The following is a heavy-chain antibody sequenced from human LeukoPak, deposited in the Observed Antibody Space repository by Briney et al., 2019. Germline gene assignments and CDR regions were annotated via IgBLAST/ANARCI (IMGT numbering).Heavy chain of an antibody. CDR3: AELGITMIGGV. J-gene: IGHJ6*04. CDR1: GFTFSSYG. Sequence: GGSLRLSCAASGFTFSSYGMHWVRQAPGKGLEWVAVISYDGSNINYAESVKGRFTISRDNAKNSLYLQMNSLRAEDTAVYYCAELGITMIGGVWGKGTTVTISS. CDR2: ISYDGSNI. V-gene: IGHV3-30*18. D-gene: IGHD3-10*02.